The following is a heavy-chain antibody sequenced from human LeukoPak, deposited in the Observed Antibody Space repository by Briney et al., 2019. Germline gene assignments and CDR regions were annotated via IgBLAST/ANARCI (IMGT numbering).Heavy chain of an antibody. CDR3: ARESQLIAAAGHDAFDI. Sequence: GGSLRLSCAASGFTFSDYYMSWIRQAPGKGLEWVSYISSSGSTIYYADSVKGRFTISRDNAKNSLYLQMNSLRAEDTAVYYCARESQLIAAAGHDAFDIWGQGTMVTVSS. V-gene: IGHV3-11*01. CDR2: ISSSGSTI. CDR1: GFTFSDYY. D-gene: IGHD6-13*01. J-gene: IGHJ3*02.